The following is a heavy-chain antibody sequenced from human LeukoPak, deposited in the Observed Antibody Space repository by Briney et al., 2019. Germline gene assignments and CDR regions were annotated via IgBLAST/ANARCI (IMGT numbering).Heavy chain of an antibody. CDR3: ARDRSGYEGGDY. Sequence: ASVKVSCKASGYTFTNYHITWVRQAPGQGLEWMGWISAYNGNTNYAQNLQGRVTMTTDTSTSTAYMELRSLTSDDTAVYYCARDRSGYEGGDYWGQGTLVTVSS. J-gene: IGHJ4*02. D-gene: IGHD5-12*01. V-gene: IGHV1-18*01. CDR2: ISAYNGNT. CDR1: GYTFTNYH.